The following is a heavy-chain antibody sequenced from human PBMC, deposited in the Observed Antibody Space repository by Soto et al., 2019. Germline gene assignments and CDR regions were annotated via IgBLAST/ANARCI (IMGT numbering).Heavy chain of an antibody. CDR2: IWYDGSNK. CDR3: ARSVGYCSGGSCYSPPWFDP. Sequence: QVQLVESGGGVVQPGRSLRLSCAASGFTFSSYGMHWVRQAPGKGLEWVAVIWYDGSNKYYADSVKGRFTISRDNSKNTLYLQMNSLRAEDTAVYYCARSVGYCSGGSCYSPPWFDPWGQGTLVTVSS. J-gene: IGHJ5*02. V-gene: IGHV3-33*01. D-gene: IGHD2-15*01. CDR1: GFTFSSYG.